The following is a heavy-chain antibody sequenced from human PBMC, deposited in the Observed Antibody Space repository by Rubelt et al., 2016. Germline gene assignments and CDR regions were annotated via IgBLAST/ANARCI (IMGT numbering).Heavy chain of an antibody. CDR2: IKQDGSEK. D-gene: IGHD2-2*02. J-gene: IGHJ3*02. Sequence: EVQLAESGGGLVQPGGSLRLSCAASGFTFSSYWMSWVRQAPGKGLEWVANIKQDGSEKYYVDSVKGRFTISRDNAKNSLYLQMNSLRAEDTAVYYCARGKCSSTSCYRIDAFDIWGQGTMVTGSS. CDR1: GFTFSSYW. V-gene: IGHV3-7*01. CDR3: ARGKCSSTSCYRIDAFDI.